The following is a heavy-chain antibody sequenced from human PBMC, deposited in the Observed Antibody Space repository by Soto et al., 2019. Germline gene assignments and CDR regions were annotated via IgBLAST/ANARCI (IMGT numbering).Heavy chain of an antibody. D-gene: IGHD2-21*02. CDR1: GFTFTDYG. CDR2: ISCDTSNT. V-gene: IGHV3-23*01. CDR3: GRDEGDADGMFDX. Sequence: GGSLRLSCAASGFTFTDYGINWVRQPPGKGLEWVSTISCDTSNTHYADSVKVRFSIYRDNSKKTVFLQMNSLRAEDTAVYYCGRDEGDADGMFDXWGQGIQFTVSX. J-gene: IGHJ4*02.